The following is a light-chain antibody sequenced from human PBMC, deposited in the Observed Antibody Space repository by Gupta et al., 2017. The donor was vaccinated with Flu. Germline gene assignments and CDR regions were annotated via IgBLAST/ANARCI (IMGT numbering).Light chain of an antibody. J-gene: IGLJ1*01. CDR1: NIGSKN. CDR2: DAS. Sequence: SYVLTHPPSVSVAPGKTARITWGGNNIGSKNVQWDQQKPGQAPVLAVYDASDRPSGIPERFSGSNSGNTATLTISRVKAGDEADYYCQVWDINSDHPGVFGTGTKVTVL. V-gene: IGLV3-21*03. CDR3: QVWDINSDHPGV.